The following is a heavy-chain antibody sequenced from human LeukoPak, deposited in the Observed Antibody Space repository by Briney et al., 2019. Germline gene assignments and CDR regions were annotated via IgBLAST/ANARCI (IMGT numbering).Heavy chain of an antibody. Sequence: PGGSLRLSCAASGFTFSSYSMNWVRQAPGEGLEWVSYISSLSGTIYYADSVKGRFTISRDNAKNSLYLQMDSLRAEDTAVYYCARDWYDNSDAFDIWGQGTMVTVSS. CDR2: ISSLSGTI. CDR1: GFTFSSYS. D-gene: IGHD3-9*01. V-gene: IGHV3-48*01. CDR3: ARDWYDNSDAFDI. J-gene: IGHJ3*02.